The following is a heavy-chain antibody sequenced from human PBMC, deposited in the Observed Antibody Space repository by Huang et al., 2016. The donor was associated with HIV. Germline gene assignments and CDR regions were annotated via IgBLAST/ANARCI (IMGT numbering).Heavy chain of an antibody. J-gene: IGHJ6*02. CDR3: ARESSHGIYYYYGMDV. V-gene: IGHV1-18*04. CDR2: SSGKKGDT. Sequence: QVQLVQSGAEAKTPGASVKVSCKASGYTFISYGINWVRQAPGQGLEWMGRSSGKKGDTNSTQKFQGRGSRNTDTPTSTAYVELRSMRSDDTAVYYCARESSHGIYYYYGMDVWGQGTTVTVSS. D-gene: IGHD3-10*01. CDR1: GYTFISYG.